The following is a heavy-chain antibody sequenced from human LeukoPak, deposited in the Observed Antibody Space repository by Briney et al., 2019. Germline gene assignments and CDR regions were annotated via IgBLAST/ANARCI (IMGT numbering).Heavy chain of an antibody. V-gene: IGHV3-53*01. CDR2: IYSDNT. Sequence: GSLRLSCTVSGFTVSTNSMSWVRQAPGKGLEWVSFIYSDNTHYSDSVKGRFTISRDNSKNTLYLQMNSLSAEDTAVYYCARRAGAYSHPYDYWGQGTLVTVSS. CDR1: GFTVSTNS. CDR3: ARRAGAYSHPYDY. D-gene: IGHD4/OR15-4a*01. J-gene: IGHJ4*02.